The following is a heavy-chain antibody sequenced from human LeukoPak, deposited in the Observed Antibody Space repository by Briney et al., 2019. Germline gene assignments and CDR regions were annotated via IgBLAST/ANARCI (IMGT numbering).Heavy chain of an antibody. D-gene: IGHD6-19*01. CDR3: AKDPGWLATYFDY. CDR2: ISGSGGST. V-gene: IGHV3-23*01. CDR1: GFTLSSYG. Sequence: GGSLRLSCAASGFTLSSYGMSWVRQAPGKGLEWVSAISGSGGSTYYADSVKGRFTISRDNSKNTLYLQMNSLRAEDTAVYYCAKDPGWLATYFDYWGQGTLVTVSS. J-gene: IGHJ4*02.